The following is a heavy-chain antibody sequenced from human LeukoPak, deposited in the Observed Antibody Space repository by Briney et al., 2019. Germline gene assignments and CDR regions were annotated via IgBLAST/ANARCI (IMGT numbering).Heavy chain of an antibody. CDR3: ARQPAATAAFDI. J-gene: IGHJ3*02. CDR1: GGSINNYY. D-gene: IGHD5-18*01. V-gene: IGHV4-59*08. CDR2: IYYSGGDM. Sequence: SETLSLTCTVSGGSINNYYWSWIRQPPGKGLEWIGYIYYSGGDMNYNPSLKSRLTISVDTSKNQISLMLTSMTAADTAVYYCARQPAATAAFDIWAQGAMVTVSS.